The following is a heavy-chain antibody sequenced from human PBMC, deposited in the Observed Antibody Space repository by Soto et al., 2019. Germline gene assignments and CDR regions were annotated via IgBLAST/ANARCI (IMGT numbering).Heavy chain of an antibody. CDR1: GGFVSSSSYS. CDR3: ATLPPRIVVSLLPIPT. CDR2: IYHNENT. V-gene: IGHV4-39*07. D-gene: IGHD2-21*01. Sequence: SETLSLTCSVSGGFVSSSSYSWGWIRQSPGKGLEWIGKIYHNENTYYNPSLLSRATISVDKSNNQFSLRLRSVTAADTAVYYCATLPPRIVVSLLPIPTWGQGILVTVSS. J-gene: IGHJ5*02.